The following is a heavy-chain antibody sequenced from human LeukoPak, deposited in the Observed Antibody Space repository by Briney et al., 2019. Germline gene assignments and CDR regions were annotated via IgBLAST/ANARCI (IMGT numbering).Heavy chain of an antibody. D-gene: IGHD3-9*01. J-gene: IGHJ6*04. Sequence: ASVKVSCTASGGTFSSYAISWVRQAPGQGLEWMGGIIPIFGTANYAQKFQGRVTITADKSTSTAYMELSSLRSEDTAVYYCARGPYYGIWAGWNGMDVWGKGTTVTVSS. CDR2: IIPIFGTA. CDR1: GGTFSSYA. V-gene: IGHV1-69*06. CDR3: ARGPYYGIWAGWNGMDV.